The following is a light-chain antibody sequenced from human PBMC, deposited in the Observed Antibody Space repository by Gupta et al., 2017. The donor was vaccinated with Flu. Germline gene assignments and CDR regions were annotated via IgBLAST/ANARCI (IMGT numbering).Light chain of an antibody. Sequence: DRVTFTCRASQSISSWLVWYQQKQEKEHKLLIYKACILQSGVPSRFSGSGSGTEFTLTISSLQDDDLAAYYCQQYEAYPLTFGGGTKVEIK. CDR1: QSISSW. CDR2: KAC. V-gene: IGKV1-5*03. J-gene: IGKJ4*01. CDR3: QQYEAYPLT.